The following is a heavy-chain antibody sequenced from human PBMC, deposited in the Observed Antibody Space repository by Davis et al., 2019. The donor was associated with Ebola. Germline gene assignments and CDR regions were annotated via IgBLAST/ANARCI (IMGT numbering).Heavy chain of an antibody. D-gene: IGHD3-22*01. V-gene: IGHV3-23*01. Sequence: GESLKISCAASGFTFSSYAMSWVRQAPGKGLEWVSAISGSGGSTYYADSVKGRFTISRDNSKNTLYLQMNSLRAEDTAVYYCAKTSRGTTMIVETYYFDYWGQGTLVTVSS. CDR1: GFTFSSYA. J-gene: IGHJ4*02. CDR3: AKTSRGTTMIVETYYFDY. CDR2: ISGSGGST.